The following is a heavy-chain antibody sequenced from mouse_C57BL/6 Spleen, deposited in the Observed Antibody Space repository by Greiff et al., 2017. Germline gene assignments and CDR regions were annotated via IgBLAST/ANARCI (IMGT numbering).Heavy chain of an antibody. Sequence: VQLKESGAELVRPWASVKLSCTASGFNIKDDYMHWVKQRPEQGLEWIGWFVPENGDTEYASKFQGRATITADTSSNTAYLQLSSLTSEDTAAYYCTTLYGSPGFGYWGQGTTLTVSS. CDR1: GFNIKDDY. D-gene: IGHD1-1*01. V-gene: IGHV14-4*01. CDR3: TTLYGSPGFGY. CDR2: FVPENGDT. J-gene: IGHJ2*01.